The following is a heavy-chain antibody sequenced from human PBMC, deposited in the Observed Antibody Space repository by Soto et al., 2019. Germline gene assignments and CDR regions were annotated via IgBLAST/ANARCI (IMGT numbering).Heavy chain of an antibody. D-gene: IGHD2-21*02. CDR2: IFSSGST. CDR1: GGSITDYS. CDR3: ARDQGVAVTADNWFDP. V-gene: IGHV4-4*07. J-gene: IGHJ5*02. Sequence: KPSETLSLTCTVSGGSITDYSWVWIRQPAGKGLEWIGRIFSSGSTNYNPSLKGRITMSLDTSKNQFSLKLNSATATDTAVYFCARDQGVAVTADNWFDPWGQGILVTVSS.